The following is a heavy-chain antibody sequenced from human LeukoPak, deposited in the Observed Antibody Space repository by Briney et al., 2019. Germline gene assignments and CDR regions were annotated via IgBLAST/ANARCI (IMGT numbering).Heavy chain of an antibody. CDR1: GASLNNYY. J-gene: IGHJ2*01. D-gene: IGHD1-26*01. CDR2: IHSSGST. Sequence: SETLSLTCTDSGASLNNYYWSWIRQPPGMGLEWIGYIHSSGSTNYNPSLKSRVAISIDTSKNQFSLRVNSMTAADAAVYYCARKEWELHFDLWGRGSPVTVSS. V-gene: IGHV4-59*01. CDR3: ARKEWELHFDL.